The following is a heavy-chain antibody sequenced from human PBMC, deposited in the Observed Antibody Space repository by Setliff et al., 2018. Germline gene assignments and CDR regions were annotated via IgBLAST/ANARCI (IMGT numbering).Heavy chain of an antibody. CDR2: ISSSSTTI. J-gene: IGHJ4*02. CDR1: GFTFSSYG. CDR3: AGAPAHDYADYMFMTTMGYYFDY. V-gene: IGHV3-48*01. D-gene: IGHD4-17*01. Sequence: GGSLRLSCAASGFTFSSYGMHWVRQAPGRGLEWLSYISSSSTTIYYADSVKGRFTVSKDTAENSVFLQMNSLRGEDTALYYCAGAPAHDYADYMFMTTMGYYFDYWGQGTLVTVSS.